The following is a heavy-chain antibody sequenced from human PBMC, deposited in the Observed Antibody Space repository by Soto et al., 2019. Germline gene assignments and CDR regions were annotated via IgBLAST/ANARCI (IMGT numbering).Heavy chain of an antibody. Sequence: TSETLSLTCTVSGGSLSSYYWSWIRRPPGMGLEWIASISYSGTTNYNSSLKSRVTISIDTSKNQFSLKFNSVTAADTAVYYCAREGYNFGPFDYWGQGALVTVS. D-gene: IGHD5-18*01. V-gene: IGHV4-59*01. J-gene: IGHJ4*02. CDR1: GGSLSSYY. CDR2: ISYSGTT. CDR3: AREGYNFGPFDY.